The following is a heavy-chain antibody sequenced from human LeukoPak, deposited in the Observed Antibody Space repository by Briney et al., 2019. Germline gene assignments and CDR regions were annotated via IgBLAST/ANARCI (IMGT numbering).Heavy chain of an antibody. D-gene: IGHD6-13*01. CDR3: AESISAAGHGWFDP. V-gene: IGHV4-39*01. CDR1: GGSISRSSYY. Sequence: SETLSLTCTVSGGSISRSSYYWGWIRQPPGKGLVWIGSIYSSGNTYYNPSLNSRVTISVDTSKKQFSLKLSSVTAADTAVYYCAESISAAGHGWFDPWGQGTLVTVSS. CDR2: IYSSGNT. J-gene: IGHJ5*02.